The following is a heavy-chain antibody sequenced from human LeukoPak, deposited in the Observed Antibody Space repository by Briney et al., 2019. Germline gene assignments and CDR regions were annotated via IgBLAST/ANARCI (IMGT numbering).Heavy chain of an antibody. J-gene: IGHJ4*02. CDR1: AFTFSIYG. V-gene: IGHV3-30*03. Sequence: GGSLRLSCVASAFTFSIYGMHWVRQAPGKGLEWVSVISYDGSKTYYADSVKGRFTISRDNSKNTLYLQMNSLRAEDTAVYYCASPGGYDFWSGPFDYWGQRTLVTVSS. CDR3: ASPGGYDFWSGPFDY. CDR2: ISYDGSKT. D-gene: IGHD3-3*01.